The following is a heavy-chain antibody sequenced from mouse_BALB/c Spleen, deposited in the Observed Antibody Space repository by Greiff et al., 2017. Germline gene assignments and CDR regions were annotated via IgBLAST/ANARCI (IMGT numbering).Heavy chain of an antibody. CDR3: ARITTEDAMDY. J-gene: IGHJ4*01. D-gene: IGHD1-1*01. CDR1: GFTFTDYY. CDR2: IRNKANGYTT. V-gene: IGHV7-3*02. Sequence: EVKLVESGGGLVQPGGSLRLSCATSGFTFTDYYMSWVRQPPGKALEWLGFIRNKANGYTTEYSASVKGRFTISRDNSQSILYLQMNTLRAEDSATYYCARITTEDAMDYWGQGTSVTVAS.